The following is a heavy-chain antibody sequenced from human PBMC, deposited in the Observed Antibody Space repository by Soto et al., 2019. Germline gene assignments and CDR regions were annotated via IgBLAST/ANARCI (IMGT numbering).Heavy chain of an antibody. Sequence: QITLKESGPTLVKPTQTLTLTCTLSGFSHSTSGVAVGWIRQPPGQALEWLGHIYWNDDKYYSTSLKSRLSLSKDTSKNQVVLTMTNVDPLDTGTYYCARHLSAALFSYDLWGQGTLVTVSS. J-gene: IGHJ5*02. CDR3: ARHLSAALFSYDL. CDR1: GFSHSTSGVA. D-gene: IGHD1-26*01. V-gene: IGHV2-5*01. CDR2: IYWNDDK.